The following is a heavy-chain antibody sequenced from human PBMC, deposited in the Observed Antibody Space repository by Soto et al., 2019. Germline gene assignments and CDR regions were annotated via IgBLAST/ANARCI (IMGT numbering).Heavy chain of an antibody. V-gene: IGHV1-24*01. CDR1: GYTLTELS. Sequence: ASVKASCKVSGYTLTELSMHWVRQAPGKGLEWMGGFDPEDGETIYAQRFQGRVTMTEDTSTDTAYMELSSLRSEDTAVYYCATRKGSSSAGTNYFDYWGQGTLVTVSS. J-gene: IGHJ4*02. CDR3: ATRKGSSSAGTNYFDY. CDR2: FDPEDGET. D-gene: IGHD6-13*01.